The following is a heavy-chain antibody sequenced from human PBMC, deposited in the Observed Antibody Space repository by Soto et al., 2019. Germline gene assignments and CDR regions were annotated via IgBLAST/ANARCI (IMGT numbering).Heavy chain of an antibody. Sequence: QVQLVQSGAEVRKPGASVKVSCKASGYTFINYGISWVRQAPGQGLEWMGWLNTYNGNTNYAQKLQGRDTITTATPTSTAHMELRSLRSADTAVYYCPRDPVGPAWFDPWGQGTLVTVSS. CDR3: PRDPVGPAWFDP. V-gene: IGHV1-18*01. CDR1: GYTFINYG. CDR2: LNTYNGNT. J-gene: IGHJ5*02. D-gene: IGHD1-26*01.